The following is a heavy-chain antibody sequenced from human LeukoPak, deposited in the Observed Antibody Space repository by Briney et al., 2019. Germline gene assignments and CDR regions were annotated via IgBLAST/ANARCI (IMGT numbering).Heavy chain of an antibody. CDR3: ANSYCSGGSCYSVGYYYYGMDV. V-gene: IGHV3-30*18. J-gene: IGHJ6*02. Sequence: GGSLRLSCAASGFTFSSYGMHWVRQAPGKGLEWVAVISYDGSNKYYADSVKGRFTISRDNSKNTLYLQMNSLRAEDTAVYYCANSYCSGGSCYSVGYYYYGMDVWGQGTTVTVSS. D-gene: IGHD2-15*01. CDR1: GFTFSSYG. CDR2: ISYDGSNK.